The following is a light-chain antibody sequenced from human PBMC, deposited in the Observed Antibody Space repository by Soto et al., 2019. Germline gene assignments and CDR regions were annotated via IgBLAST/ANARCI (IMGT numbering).Light chain of an antibody. CDR3: HQYDSAAYT. J-gene: IGKJ2*01. CDR2: GAS. V-gene: IGKV3-20*01. CDR1: QSVSSSY. Sequence: EIVLTQSPGTLSLSPGERATLSCRASQSVSSSYLAWYQQKPGQAPRLLIYGASSRATGIPDRFIGSGSGTDFTLTISRLEPEDFAVYYCHQYDSAAYTFGQGTKLEIK.